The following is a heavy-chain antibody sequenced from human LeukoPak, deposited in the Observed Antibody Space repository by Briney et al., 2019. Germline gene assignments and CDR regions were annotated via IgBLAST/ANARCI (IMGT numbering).Heavy chain of an antibody. V-gene: IGHV1-18*01. Sequence: PGASVKVSCKASGYTFTSYGISWVRQAPGQGLEWMGWISAYNGNTNYAQKLQGRVTMTTDTSTSTVYMELSSLRSEDTAVYYCARRAYGDYDGGMDVWGQGTTVTVSS. CDR3: ARRAYGDYDGGMDV. J-gene: IGHJ6*02. CDR1: GYTFTSYG. D-gene: IGHD4-17*01. CDR2: ISAYNGNT.